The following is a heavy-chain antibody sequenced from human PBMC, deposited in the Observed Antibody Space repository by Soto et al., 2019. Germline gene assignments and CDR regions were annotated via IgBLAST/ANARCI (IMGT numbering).Heavy chain of an antibody. CDR3: TTGPYIVGAKVVDY. Sequence: GGSLRLSCAASGFTFSNAWMSWVRQAPGKGLEWVGRIKSKTDGGTTDYAAPVKGRFTISRDDSKNTLYLQMNSLKTEATAVYYCTTGPYIVGAKVVDYWGQGTLVTVSS. J-gene: IGHJ4*02. CDR2: IKSKTDGGTT. V-gene: IGHV3-15*01. D-gene: IGHD1-26*01. CDR1: GFTFSNAW.